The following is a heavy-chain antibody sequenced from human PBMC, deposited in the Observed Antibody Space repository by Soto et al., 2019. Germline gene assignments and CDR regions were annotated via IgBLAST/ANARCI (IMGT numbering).Heavy chain of an antibody. J-gene: IGHJ4*02. CDR3: ARDVYYYDSSGNFDY. Sequence: GGSLRLSCAASGFTFSSYGMHWVRQAPGKGLEWVAVIWYDGSNKYYADSVKGRFTISRDNSKNTLYLQMNSLRAEDTAVYYCARDVYYYDSSGNFDYWGQGTLVTVSS. CDR2: IWYDGSNK. CDR1: GFTFSSYG. V-gene: IGHV3-33*01. D-gene: IGHD3-22*01.